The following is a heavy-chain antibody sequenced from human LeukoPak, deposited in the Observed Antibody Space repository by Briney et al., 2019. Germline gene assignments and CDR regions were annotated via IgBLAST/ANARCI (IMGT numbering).Heavy chain of an antibody. Sequence: GGSLRLSRSASGFTFSSYAMHWVRQAPGKGLEYVSTISSSGGSTSYADSVKGRFAISRDNSKNTLYLQTSRLRDVDTAMYYCAKDRLIVVAGDGFDIWGQGTKFTVSS. CDR2: ISSSGGST. CDR1: GFTFSSYA. D-gene: IGHD3-22*01. CDR3: AKDRLIVVAGDGFDI. V-gene: IGHV3-64D*09. J-gene: IGHJ3*02.